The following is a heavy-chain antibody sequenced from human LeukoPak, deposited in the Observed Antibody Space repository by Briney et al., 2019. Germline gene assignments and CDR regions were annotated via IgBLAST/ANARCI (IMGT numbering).Heavy chain of an antibody. CDR2: IYHSGST. J-gene: IGHJ3*02. Sequence: SETLSLTCAVSGGSISSGGYSWSWIRQPPGKGLEWIGYIYHSGSTYYNPSLKSRVTISVDRSKNQFSLKLSSVTVAATAVYYCARGEAFDIWGQGTMVTVSS. CDR1: GGSISSGGYS. V-gene: IGHV4-30-2*01. CDR3: ARGEAFDI.